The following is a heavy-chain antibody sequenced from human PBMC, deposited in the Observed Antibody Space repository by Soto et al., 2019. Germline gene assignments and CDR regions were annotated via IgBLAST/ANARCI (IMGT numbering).Heavy chain of an antibody. V-gene: IGHV4-39*01. CDR3: ASREGYCSSTSCLYYYYYYYMDV. Sequence: SETLSLTCTVSGGSISSSSYYWGWIRQPPGKGLEWIGSIYYSGSTYYNPSLKSRVTISVDTSKNQFSLKLSSVTAAETAVYYCASREGYCSSTSCLYYYYYYYMDVWGKGTTVTVSS. CDR1: GGSISSSSYY. J-gene: IGHJ6*03. D-gene: IGHD2-2*01. CDR2: IYYSGST.